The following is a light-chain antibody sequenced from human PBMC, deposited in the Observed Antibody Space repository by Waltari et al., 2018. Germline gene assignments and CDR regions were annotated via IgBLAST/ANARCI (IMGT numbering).Light chain of an antibody. CDR1: QSSSKY. CDR3: QQSYSIPFT. Sequence: DIQMTQSPSSLSTSVGDKVTITCRASQSSSKYLNWYQQRPGKAPKLLIYTASTLKSGVPSRFSGSGSGTDFTLTISSLQPEDFGTYYCQQSYSIPFTFGPGTKLDI. V-gene: IGKV1-39*01. CDR2: TAS. J-gene: IGKJ3*01.